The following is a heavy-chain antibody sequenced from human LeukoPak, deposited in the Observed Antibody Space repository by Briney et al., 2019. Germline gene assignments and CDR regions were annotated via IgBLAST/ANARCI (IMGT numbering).Heavy chain of an antibody. J-gene: IGHJ5*02. CDR2: IYDSGST. Sequence: SETLSLTCTVSGGSISSYYWSWIRQPPGKGLEWIGYIYDSGSTNYNPSLKGRVSISVDTSKTQFSLKLSSVTAADTAVYYCARHGLRYNWFDPWGQGTLVTVSS. CDR1: GGSISSYY. D-gene: IGHD4-17*01. V-gene: IGHV4-59*08. CDR3: ARHGLRYNWFDP.